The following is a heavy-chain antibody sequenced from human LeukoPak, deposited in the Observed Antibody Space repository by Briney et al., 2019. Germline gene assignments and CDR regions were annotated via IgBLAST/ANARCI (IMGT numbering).Heavy chain of an antibody. CDR3: AAVIAGGGAFDI. J-gene: IGHJ3*02. Sequence: PGGSLRLSCAASGFTFSSYGMHWVRQAPGKGLEWVAVIWYDGSNKYYADSVKGRFTISRDNSKNTLYLQMNSLRAEDTAVYYCAAVIAGGGAFDIWGQGTMVTVSS. D-gene: IGHD2-15*01. CDR1: GFTFSSYG. CDR2: IWYDGSNK. V-gene: IGHV3-33*08.